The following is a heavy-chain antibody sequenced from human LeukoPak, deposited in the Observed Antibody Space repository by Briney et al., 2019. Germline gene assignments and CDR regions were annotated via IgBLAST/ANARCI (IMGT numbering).Heavy chain of an antibody. CDR3: AKDSAVWSGHYTFLELDYFDY. CDR1: GFTFSSYG. Sequence: GGSLRLSCAASGFTFSSYGMHWVRQAPGKGLEWVAVISYDGSNKYYADSVKGRFTISRDNSKNTLYLQMNSLRAEDTAVYYCAKDSAVWSGHYTFLELDYFDYWGQGTPVTVSS. CDR2: ISYDGSNK. V-gene: IGHV3-30*18. J-gene: IGHJ4*02. D-gene: IGHD3-3*01.